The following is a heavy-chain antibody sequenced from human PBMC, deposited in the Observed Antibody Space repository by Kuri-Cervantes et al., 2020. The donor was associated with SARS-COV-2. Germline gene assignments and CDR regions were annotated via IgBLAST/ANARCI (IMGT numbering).Heavy chain of an antibody. J-gene: IGHJ4*02. CDR2: ISGSGGRT. Sequence: GGSLRLSCAASGFTFSSYAMNWVRLAPGKGLEWVSAISGSGGRTYYADSVKGRFTISRDNSKNTLYLQMNSLRAEDTAVYYCALGPRFLEWLFPFDYWGQGTLVTVSS. D-gene: IGHD3-3*01. CDR1: GFTFSSYA. V-gene: IGHV3-23*01. CDR3: ALGPRFLEWLFPFDY.